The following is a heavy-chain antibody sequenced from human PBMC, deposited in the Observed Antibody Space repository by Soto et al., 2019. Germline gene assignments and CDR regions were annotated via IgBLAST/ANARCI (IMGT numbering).Heavy chain of an antibody. J-gene: IGHJ6*02. CDR1: GGTFSSYS. Sequence: SVKVSCKASGGTFSSYSISWVRQAPGQGLEWMGGIIPIFGTANYAQKFQGRVTITADESTSTAYMELSSLRSEDTAVYYCAREAMGTYGMDVWGQGTTVTVSS. V-gene: IGHV1-69*13. CDR2: IIPIFGTA. CDR3: AREAMGTYGMDV. D-gene: IGHD5-18*01.